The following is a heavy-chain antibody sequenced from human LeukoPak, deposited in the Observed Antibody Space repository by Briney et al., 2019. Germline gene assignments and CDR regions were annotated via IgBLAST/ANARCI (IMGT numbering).Heavy chain of an antibody. Sequence: PGGSLRLSCAASGFSFSSYGMHWVCQAPGKGLEWVAVISYDGSNKYYADSVKGRFTISRDNSKNTLYLQMNSLRAEDTAVYDCTKDGRPKVGYYDSSGYSPLGYWGQGTLVTVSS. D-gene: IGHD3-22*01. CDR3: TKDGRPKVGYYDSSGYSPLGY. CDR1: GFSFSSYG. J-gene: IGHJ4*02. V-gene: IGHV3-30*18. CDR2: ISYDGSNK.